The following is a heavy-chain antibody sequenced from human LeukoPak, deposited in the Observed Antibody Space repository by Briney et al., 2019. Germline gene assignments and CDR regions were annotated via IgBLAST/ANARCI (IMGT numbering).Heavy chain of an antibody. J-gene: IGHJ3*02. CDR2: INPSGGST. Sequence: ASVKVSCKASGYTFTSYYMHWVRQAPGQGLEWMGIINPSGGSTSYAQKFQGRVTITADKSTSTAYMELSSLRSEDTAVYYCARVRSGSYADAFDIWGQGTMVTVSS. D-gene: IGHD1-26*01. V-gene: IGHV1-46*01. CDR1: GYTFTSYY. CDR3: ARVRSGSYADAFDI.